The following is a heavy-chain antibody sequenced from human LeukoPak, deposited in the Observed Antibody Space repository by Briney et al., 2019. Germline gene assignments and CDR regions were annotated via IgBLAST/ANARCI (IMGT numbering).Heavy chain of an antibody. J-gene: IGHJ4*02. CDR2: INPNSGGT. CDR3: ARDTRITMVRGVIGGADY. Sequence: ASVKVSCKASGYTFTGYYMHWVRQAPGQGLEWMGWINPNSGGTNYAQKFQGWVTMTRDTSISTAYMELSRLRSDDTAVYYCARDTRITMVRGVIGGADYWGQGTLVTVSS. V-gene: IGHV1-2*04. CDR1: GYTFTGYY. D-gene: IGHD3-10*01.